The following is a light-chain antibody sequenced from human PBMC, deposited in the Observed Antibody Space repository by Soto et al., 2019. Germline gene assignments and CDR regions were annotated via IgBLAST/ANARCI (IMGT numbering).Light chain of an antibody. V-gene: IGKV1-8*01. CDR1: QGIGGY. CDR3: QQYYAYART. CDR2: AVS. Sequence: AIRMTQSPSSLSASTGDRVTIACRASQGIGGYLAWYQVKPGRAPKLLMFAVSTLQRGVPSRLSGSRSGTGFTLTLSYLQSEDFARCGHQQYYAYARTFGQGTKVDVK. J-gene: IGKJ1*01.